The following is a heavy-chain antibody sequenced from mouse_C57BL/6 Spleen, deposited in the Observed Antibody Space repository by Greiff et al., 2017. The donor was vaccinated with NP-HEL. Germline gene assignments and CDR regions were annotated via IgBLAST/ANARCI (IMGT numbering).Heavy chain of an antibody. V-gene: IGHV1-26*01. CDR2: INPNNGGT. J-gene: IGHJ3*01. Sequence: VQLQQSGPELVKPGASVKISCKASGYTFTDYYMNWVKQSHGKSLEWIGDINPNNGGTSYNQKFKGKATLTVDKSSSTAYMELRSLTSEDSAVYYCARRRDYGWFAYWGQGTLVTVSA. CDR3: ARRRDYGWFAY. D-gene: IGHD1-1*01. CDR1: GYTFTDYY.